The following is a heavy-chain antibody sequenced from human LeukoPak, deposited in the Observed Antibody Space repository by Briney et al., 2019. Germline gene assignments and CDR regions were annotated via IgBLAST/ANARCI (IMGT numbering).Heavy chain of an antibody. CDR2: INPSGSST. V-gene: IGHV1-46*01. CDR3: ARDNSVGDIAWWFDP. D-gene: IGHD3-16*02. Sequence: ASVKVSCKASGYSFTSHYMHWVRQAPGQGLEWMGLINPSGSSTLYAQKFQGRVTMTRDMSTTTDYMELSSLRSEDTAVYYCARDNSVGDIAWWFDPWGQGILVTVSS. CDR1: GYSFTSHY. J-gene: IGHJ5*02.